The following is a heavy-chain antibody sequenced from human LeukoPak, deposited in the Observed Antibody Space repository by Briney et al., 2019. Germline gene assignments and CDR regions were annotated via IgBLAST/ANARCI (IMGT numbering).Heavy chain of an antibody. J-gene: IGHJ1*01. D-gene: IGHD1-26*01. CDR3: ARHGSIVGATNAEYFQH. CDR1: GYSFTSYW. V-gene: IGHV5-51*01. CDR2: IYPGDSDT. Sequence: GESLKISCKGSGYSFTSYWIGWVRQMPGKGLEWMGIIYPGDSDTRYSPSFQGRVTISADKSISTAYLQWSSLKASDTAMYYCARHGSIVGATNAEYFQHWGQGTLVTVSS.